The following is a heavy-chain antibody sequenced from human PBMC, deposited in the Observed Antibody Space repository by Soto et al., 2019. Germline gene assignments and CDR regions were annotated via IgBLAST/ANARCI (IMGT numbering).Heavy chain of an antibody. CDR2: IDPSDSYT. Sequence: PGESLKISCKGSGYSFTSYWISWVRQMPGKGLEWMGRIDPSDSYTNYSPSFQGHVTISADKSISTAYLQWSSLKASDTAMYYCARRAVAGTVYYGMDVWGQGTTVTVSS. CDR3: ARRAVAGTVYYGMDV. V-gene: IGHV5-10-1*01. CDR1: GYSFTSYW. D-gene: IGHD6-19*01. J-gene: IGHJ6*02.